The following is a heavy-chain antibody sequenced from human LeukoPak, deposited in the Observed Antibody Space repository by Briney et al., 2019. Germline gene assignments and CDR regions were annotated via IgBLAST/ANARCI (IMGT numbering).Heavy chain of an antibody. V-gene: IGHV3-30*19. D-gene: IGHD6-19*01. J-gene: IGHJ4*02. CDR2: ISYDGGNE. Sequence: GGSLRLSCAASGFTYSHYGMHWVRQAPGKGLEWVALISYDGGNENYADSVKGRFTISRDNSKNTLYLHMNSLRPEDTAVYYCARDPPFSSGWSQNHFDHWGQGTLVTVSS. CDR3: ARDPPFSSGWSQNHFDH. CDR1: GFTYSHYG.